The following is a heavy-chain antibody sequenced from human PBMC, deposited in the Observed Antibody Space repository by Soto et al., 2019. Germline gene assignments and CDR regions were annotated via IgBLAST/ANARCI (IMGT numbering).Heavy chain of an antibody. CDR1: GGSISSGGYS. CDR3: AAGGGLPRYY. Sequence: SETLSLTCAVSGGSISSGGYSWSWIRQPPGKGLEWIGYIHHSGSTYYNPSLKSRVTISVDRSKNQFSLKLSSVTAADTDVYYCAAGGGLPRYYWGQGTLVTVSS. CDR2: IHHSGST. D-gene: IGHD5-12*01. J-gene: IGHJ4*02. V-gene: IGHV4-30-2*01.